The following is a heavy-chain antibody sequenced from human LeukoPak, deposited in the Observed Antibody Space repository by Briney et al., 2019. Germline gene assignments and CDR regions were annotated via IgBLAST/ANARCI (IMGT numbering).Heavy chain of an antibody. V-gene: IGHV1-8*01. J-gene: IGHJ4*02. D-gene: IGHD6-13*01. CDR1: GYTFTSYD. CDR3: EIAAAGSYYFDY. CDR2: MNPNSGNT. Sequence: ASVKVSCKASGYTFTSYDINWVRQATGQGLEWMGWMNPNSGNTGYAQKFQGRVTMTRNTSISTAYVELSSLRSEDTAVYYCEIAAAGSYYFDYWGQGTLVTVSS.